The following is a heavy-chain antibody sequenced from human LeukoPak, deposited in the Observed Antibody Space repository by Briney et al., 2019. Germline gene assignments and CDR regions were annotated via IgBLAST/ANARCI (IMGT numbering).Heavy chain of an antibody. CDR1: GFTLSRYW. CDR3: ARDRDYYNYFEY. Sequence: GGSPRLSCAASGFTLSRYWMSWVRQAPGKGLEWVANIKHDGSEKYYVDSVKGRFTISRDNAKNSLYLQMNSLRGEDTAVYYCARDRDYYNYFEYWGQGTLVTVSS. CDR2: IKHDGSEK. D-gene: IGHD3-10*01. V-gene: IGHV3-7*04. J-gene: IGHJ4*02.